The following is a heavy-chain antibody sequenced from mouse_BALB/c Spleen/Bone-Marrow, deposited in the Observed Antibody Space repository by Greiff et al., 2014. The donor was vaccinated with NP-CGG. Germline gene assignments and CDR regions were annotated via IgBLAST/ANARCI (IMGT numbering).Heavy chain of an antibody. V-gene: IGHV5-17*02. CDR2: ISSGSSTI. Sequence: VQLKESGGGLVQPGGSRKVSCAASGFTFSSFGMHWVRQAPEKGLERVAYISSGSSTIYYADTVKGRFTISRDNPKNTLFLQMTSLRSEDTAMYYCARSTMITTGYYYAMDYWGQGTSVTVSS. CDR3: ARSTMITTGYYYAMDY. D-gene: IGHD2-4*01. J-gene: IGHJ4*01. CDR1: GFTFSSFG.